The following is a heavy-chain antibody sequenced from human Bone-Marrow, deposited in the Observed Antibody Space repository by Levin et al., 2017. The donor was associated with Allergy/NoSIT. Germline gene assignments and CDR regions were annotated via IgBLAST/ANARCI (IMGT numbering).Heavy chain of an antibody. CDR2: ISTDGSST. D-gene: IGHD3-10*01. J-gene: IGHJ3*02. Sequence: GGSLRLSCAASGFSFSSYWMHWVRQVPGKGLVWVSRISTDGSSTYYADSVKGRFTISRDNAKNTLYLQMNSLRAEDTAVYYCARVDAVQGVMLPGPFDIWGQGTMVTVSS. CDR3: ARVDAVQGVMLPGPFDI. V-gene: IGHV3-74*01. CDR1: GFSFSSYW.